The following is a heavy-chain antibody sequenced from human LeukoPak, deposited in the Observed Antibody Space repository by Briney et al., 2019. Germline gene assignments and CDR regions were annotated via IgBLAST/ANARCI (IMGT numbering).Heavy chain of an antibody. V-gene: IGHV7-4-1*02. CDR2: INTNTENP. J-gene: IGHJ4*02. D-gene: IGHD2-15*01. CDR1: GYTFTSYA. Sequence: GASVKVSCKSSGYTFTSYAINWLRQSPGQGLEWMGWINTNTENPTYAQGFTGRFGFSLDTSFSTASLKISRLKAEATAVYYCARDKDRVHSGYWGQGTLVTVSS. CDR3: ARDKDRVHSGY.